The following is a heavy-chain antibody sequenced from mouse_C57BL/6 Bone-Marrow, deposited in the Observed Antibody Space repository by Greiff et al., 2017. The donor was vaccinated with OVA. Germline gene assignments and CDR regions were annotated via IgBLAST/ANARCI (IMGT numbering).Heavy chain of an antibody. CDR3: VRERGDGSHGYFDV. V-gene: IGHV10-3*01. J-gene: IGHJ1*03. D-gene: IGHD2-3*01. CDR2: IRSKSSNYAT. CDR1: GFTFNTYA. Sequence: EVQGVESGGGLVQPKGSLKLSCAASGFTFNTYAMHWVRQAPGKGLEWVARIRSKSSNYATYYADSVKDRFTISRDDSQSMLYLQMNNLKTEDTAMYYCVRERGDGSHGYFDVWGTGTTVTVSS.